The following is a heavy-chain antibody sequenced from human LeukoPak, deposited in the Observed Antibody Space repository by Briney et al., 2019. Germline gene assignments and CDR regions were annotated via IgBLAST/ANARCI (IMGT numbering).Heavy chain of an antibody. CDR1: GFTFSSYT. CDR2: ISGSAGGT. CDR3: AKVVFVLTNLYYFDC. J-gene: IGHJ4*02. D-gene: IGHD3-10*01. V-gene: IGHV3-23*01. Sequence: GGSLRLSCAASGFTFSSYTMSWVRQAPGKGLEWVSGISGSAGGTYYADSVKGRFTISRDNSKNTLYLQMNSLRAEDTAVYFCAKVVFVLTNLYYFDCWGQGTLVTVSS.